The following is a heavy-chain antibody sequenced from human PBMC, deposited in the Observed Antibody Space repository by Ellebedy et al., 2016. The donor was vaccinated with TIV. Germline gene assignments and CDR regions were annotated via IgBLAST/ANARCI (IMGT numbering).Heavy chain of an antibody. V-gene: IGHV4-30-2*03. D-gene: IGHD4-17*01. CDR3: ATTSTTVTPFDY. CDR2: IYHSGST. CDR1: GGSISSGGYS. Sequence: SETLSLXXAVSGGSISSGGYSWSWIRQPPGKGLEWIGYIYHSGSTYYNPSLKSRVTISVDTSKNQFSLKLSSVTAADTAVYYCATTSTTVTPFDYWGQGTLVTVSS. J-gene: IGHJ4*02.